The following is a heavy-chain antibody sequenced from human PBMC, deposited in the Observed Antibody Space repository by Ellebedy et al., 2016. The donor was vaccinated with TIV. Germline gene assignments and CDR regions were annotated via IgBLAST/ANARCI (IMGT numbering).Heavy chain of an antibody. V-gene: IGHV1-69*06. D-gene: IGHD3-10*01. Sequence: SVKVSXXACGGTFSSYAISWVRQAPGQGLEWMGGIIPIFGTANYAQKFQGRVTITADKSTSTAYMELSSLRSEDTAVYYCAREIDGSGSYGMDVWGQGTTVTVSS. CDR2: IIPIFGTA. CDR1: GGTFSSYA. J-gene: IGHJ6*02. CDR3: AREIDGSGSYGMDV.